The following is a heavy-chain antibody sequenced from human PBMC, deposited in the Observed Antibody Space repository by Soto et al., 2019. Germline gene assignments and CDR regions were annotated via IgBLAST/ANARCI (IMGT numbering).Heavy chain of an antibody. CDR1: GYTFTSFY. J-gene: IGHJ6*02. CDR2: INPSGTTT. V-gene: IGHV1-46*03. CDR3: ATPRLSRCYYSGMQV. D-gene: IGHD2-8*01. Sequence: QVQLVQSGAEVKKPGASVKVSCKASGYTFTSFYMHWVRQAPGQGLEWMGIINPSGTTTAYAQTCQCIVTMNREPSTSPCYTEQSSLLSKDTAVYYCATPRLSRCYYSGMQVCGQGAAVTVSS.